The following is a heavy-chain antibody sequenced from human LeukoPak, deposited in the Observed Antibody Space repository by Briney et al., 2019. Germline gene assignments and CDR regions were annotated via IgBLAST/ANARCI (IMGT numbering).Heavy chain of an antibody. Sequence: ASLKVSCKASGYTFTSYGISWVRQAPGQGLEWMGWISAYNGNTNYAQKLQGRVTMTTDTSTSTAYMELRSLRSDDTAVYYCARDEDGGDYSDFDYWGQGTLVTVSS. J-gene: IGHJ4*02. CDR3: ARDEDGGDYSDFDY. CDR1: GYTFTSYG. CDR2: ISAYNGNT. D-gene: IGHD2-21*02. V-gene: IGHV1-18*01.